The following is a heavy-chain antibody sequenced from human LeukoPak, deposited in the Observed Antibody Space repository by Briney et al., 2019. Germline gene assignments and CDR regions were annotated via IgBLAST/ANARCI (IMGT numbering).Heavy chain of an antibody. V-gene: IGHV3-30-3*01. CDR2: ISYDGSNK. J-gene: IGHJ3*02. CDR1: GFTFSSYA. D-gene: IGHD4-17*01. CDR3: ARDNDYGDYPDAFDI. Sequence: PGGALRLSCAASGFTFSSYAMHWVRHAPGTGLEWVAVISYDGSNKYYADSVKGRFTISRDNSKNTLYLQMNSLRAEDTAVYYCARDNDYGDYPDAFDIWGQGTMVTVSS.